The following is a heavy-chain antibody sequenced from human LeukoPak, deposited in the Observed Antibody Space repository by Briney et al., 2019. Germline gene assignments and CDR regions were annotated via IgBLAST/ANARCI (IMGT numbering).Heavy chain of an antibody. CDR2: IYTSGTT. CDR3: ARDLVDYDAFDI. Sequence: SETLSLTCTVSGGSISSYYWSWIRQPAGKGLEWIGRIYTSGTTHYNPSLKSRVTMSVDTSKNQFSLKLSSVTAADTAVYYCARDLVDYDAFDIWGQGTMVTVSS. D-gene: IGHD4-11*01. CDR1: GGSISSYY. V-gene: IGHV4-4*07. J-gene: IGHJ3*02.